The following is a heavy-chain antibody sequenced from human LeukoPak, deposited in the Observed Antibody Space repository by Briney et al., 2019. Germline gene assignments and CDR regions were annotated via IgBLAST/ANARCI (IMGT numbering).Heavy chain of an antibody. Sequence: GASVKVSCKASGYAFTNYDINWVRQAPGQGLEWMGWISAYNGNTNYAQKLQGRVTMTTDTSTSTAYMELRSLRSDDTAVYYCARAVNSYGSSNWFDPWGQGTLVTVSS. CDR3: ARAVNSYGSSNWFDP. J-gene: IGHJ5*02. CDR1: GYAFTNYD. CDR2: ISAYNGNT. D-gene: IGHD5-18*01. V-gene: IGHV1-18*01.